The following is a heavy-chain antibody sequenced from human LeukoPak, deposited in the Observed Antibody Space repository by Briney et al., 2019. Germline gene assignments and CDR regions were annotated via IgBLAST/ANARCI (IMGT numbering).Heavy chain of an antibody. V-gene: IGHV3-21*01. D-gene: IGHD3-10*01. Sequence: PGGSLRLSCAASGFTFSSYSMNWVRQAPGKGLEWVSSISSSSSYIYYADSVKGRFTISRDNAKNSLYLQMNSLRAEDTAVYYCARAASPEDYYGSGSPTENWFDPWGQGTLVTVSS. CDR2: ISSSSSYI. J-gene: IGHJ5*02. CDR3: ARAASPEDYYGSGSPTENWFDP. CDR1: GFTFSSYS.